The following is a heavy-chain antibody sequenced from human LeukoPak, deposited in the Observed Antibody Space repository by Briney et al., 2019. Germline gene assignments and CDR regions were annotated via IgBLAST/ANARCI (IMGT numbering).Heavy chain of an antibody. D-gene: IGHD1-14*01. CDR3: ATGINFDH. J-gene: IGHJ4*02. CDR2: IKSKANGETI. V-gene: IGHV3-15*07. CDR1: GFIFSNAW. Sequence: GGSLRLSCAGSGFIFSNAWMNWVRQAPGKGLEWAGRIKSKANGETIDYAAPVKGRFTISRDDSKNVVHLQMNSLKTEDTGTHYCATGINFDHWGQGILVIVSS.